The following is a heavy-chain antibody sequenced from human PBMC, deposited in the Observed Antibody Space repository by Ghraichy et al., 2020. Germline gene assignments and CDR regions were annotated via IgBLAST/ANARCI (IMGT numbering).Heavy chain of an antibody. CDR3: AKTFLPEGGSYLGGADY. D-gene: IGHD1-26*01. Sequence: GGSLRLSCAASGFTFSSYAMTWVRQAPGKGLEWVSGISGTGGSTYYGDSVKGRFTISRDDSKNTLYLQMNSLRAEDTAVYYCAKTFLPEGGSYLGGADYWGQGTLVTVSS. CDR2: ISGTGGST. CDR1: GFTFSSYA. V-gene: IGHV3-23*01. J-gene: IGHJ4*02.